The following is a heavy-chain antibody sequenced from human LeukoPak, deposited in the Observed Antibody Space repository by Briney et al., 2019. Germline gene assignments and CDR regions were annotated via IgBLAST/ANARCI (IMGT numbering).Heavy chain of an antibody. V-gene: IGHV3-53*04. CDR1: GFTVSSNY. D-gene: IGHD5-12*01. CDR2: IYSGGST. Sequence: GGSLRLSCAASGFTVSSNYMSWVRQAPGKGLEWVSVIYSGGSTYYADSVKGRFTISRHNSKNTLYLQMNSLRAEDTAVYYCASLYSGYDCRRPTYYYYYGMDVWGQGTTVTVSS. CDR3: ASLYSGYDCRRPTYYYYYGMDV. J-gene: IGHJ6*02.